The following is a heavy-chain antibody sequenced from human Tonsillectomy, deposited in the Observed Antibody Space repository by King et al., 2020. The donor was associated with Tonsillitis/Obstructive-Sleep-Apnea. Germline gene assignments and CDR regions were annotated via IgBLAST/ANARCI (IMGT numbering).Heavy chain of an antibody. D-gene: IGHD3-10*01. V-gene: IGHV3-7*04. CDR1: GFTFSSYW. CDR3: ARDRGVPFSFDY. CDR2: IKQDGSGK. J-gene: IGHJ4*02. Sequence: VQLVESGGGLVQPGGSLRLSCAASGFTFSSYWLSWVRQASGIGLEWVANIKQDGSGKYYVDSVKGRFTISRDNAKNSLYLQMNSRRAEDTAVYYCARDRGVPFSFDYWGQGTLVTVSS.